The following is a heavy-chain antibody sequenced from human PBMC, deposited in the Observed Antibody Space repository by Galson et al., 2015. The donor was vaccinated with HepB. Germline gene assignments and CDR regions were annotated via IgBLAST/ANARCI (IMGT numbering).Heavy chain of an antibody. CDR3: ARAWGYYDSSGYYYSAFDI. Sequence: SVKVSCKASGGTFSSYTISWVRQAPGQGLEWMGRIIPILGIANYAQKFQGRVTTTADKSTSTAYMELSSLRSEDTAVYYCARAWGYYDSSGYYYSAFDIWGQGTMVTVSS. J-gene: IGHJ3*02. CDR1: GGTFSSYT. CDR2: IIPILGIA. D-gene: IGHD3-22*01. V-gene: IGHV1-69*02.